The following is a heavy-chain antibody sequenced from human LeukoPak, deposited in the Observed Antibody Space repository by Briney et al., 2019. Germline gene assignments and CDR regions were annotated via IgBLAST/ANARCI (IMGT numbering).Heavy chain of an antibody. CDR2: ISAYNGNT. Sequence: GASVKVSCKASGYSFTGYYIHWVRQAPGEGLEWMGWISAYNGNTNYAQKLQGRVTMTTDTSTSTAYMELRSLRSDDTAVYYCARASYDSSGYYEFDYWGQGTLVTVSS. D-gene: IGHD3-22*01. CDR1: GYSFTGYY. V-gene: IGHV1-18*04. J-gene: IGHJ4*02. CDR3: ARASYDSSGYYEFDY.